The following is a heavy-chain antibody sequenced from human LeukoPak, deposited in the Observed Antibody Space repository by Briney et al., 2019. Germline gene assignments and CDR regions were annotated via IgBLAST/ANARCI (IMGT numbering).Heavy chain of an antibody. V-gene: IGHV4-4*07. CDR3: AGEERCSGGSCYYFDY. J-gene: IGHJ4*02. CDR1: GGSISSYS. CDR2: LYTSGST. D-gene: IGHD2-15*01. Sequence: SETLSLTCTVSGGSISSYSWSWIRQPAGKGLEWIGRLYTSGSTNYNPSLKSRATMSVDTSKNQFSLKLSSVTAADTAVYYCAGEERCSGGSCYYFDYWGQGTLVTVSS.